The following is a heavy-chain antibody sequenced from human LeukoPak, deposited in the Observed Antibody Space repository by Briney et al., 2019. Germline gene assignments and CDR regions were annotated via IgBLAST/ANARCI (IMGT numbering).Heavy chain of an antibody. V-gene: IGHV4-59*08. CDR2: IYYTGST. J-gene: IGHJ4*02. CDR3: ARHRAYSSSSPFDY. Sequence: SETLSLTCSVSGGSISSLYWSWIRQPPGKGLEWIGYIYYTGSTDYNPSLKSRVTMFVDMSKNQFSLRLSSVTAADTAVYYCARHRAYSSSSPFDYWGQGTLVTVSS. D-gene: IGHD6-6*01. CDR1: GGSISSLY.